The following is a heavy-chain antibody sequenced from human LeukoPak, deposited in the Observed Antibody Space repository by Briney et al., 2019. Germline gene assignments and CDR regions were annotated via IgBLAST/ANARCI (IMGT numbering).Heavy chain of an antibody. CDR1: GFTFSSYG. Sequence: GGSLRLSCAASGFTFSSYGMHWVRQAPGKGLEWVAFIRYDGSNKYYADSVKGRFTISRDNSKNTLYLQMNSLRAEDTAVYYCARWYYYGSSAYPDAFDIWGQGTMVTVSS. J-gene: IGHJ3*02. D-gene: IGHD3-22*01. V-gene: IGHV3-30*02. CDR3: ARWYYYGSSAYPDAFDI. CDR2: IRYDGSNK.